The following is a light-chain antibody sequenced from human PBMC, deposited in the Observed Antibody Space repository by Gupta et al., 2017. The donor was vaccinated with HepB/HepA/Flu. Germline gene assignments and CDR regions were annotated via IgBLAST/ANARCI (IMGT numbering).Light chain of an antibody. CDR2: GAS. CDR1: HTIRNN. CDR3: QQYNEWRT. V-gene: IGKV3-15*01. J-gene: IGKJ1*01. Sequence: ETLLAQYPDTLSVSPGGRVTLSCRASHTIRNNLAWYQQTPGQTPRLLIYGASNRASNVPARFSGSGAAKEFTLTISNLQSEEFAMYYCQQYNEWRTFGQGTKVEVK.